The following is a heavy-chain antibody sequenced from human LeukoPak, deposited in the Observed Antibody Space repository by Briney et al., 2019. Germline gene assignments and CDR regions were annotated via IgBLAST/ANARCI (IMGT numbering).Heavy chain of an antibody. CDR3: ARSTMTTVTTHDAFDI. D-gene: IGHD4-17*01. J-gene: IGHJ3*02. CDR2: IIPIFGTA. Sequence: SVKVSCKASGGTFSSYAISWVRQAPGRGLEWMGGIIPIFGTANYAQKFQGRVTITADESTSTAYMELSSLRSEDTAVYYCARSTMTTVTTHDAFDIWGQGTMVTVSS. CDR1: GGTFSSYA. V-gene: IGHV1-69*01.